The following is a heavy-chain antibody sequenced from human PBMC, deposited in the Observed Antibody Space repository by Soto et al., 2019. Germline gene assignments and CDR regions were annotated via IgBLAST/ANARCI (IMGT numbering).Heavy chain of an antibody. CDR2: IYYSGST. D-gene: IGHD5-12*01. J-gene: IGHJ4*02. CDR1: GGSISSGGYY. V-gene: IGHV4-31*03. Sequence: QVQLQESGPGLVKPSQTLSLTCTVSGGSISSGGYYWSWIRQHPGKGLEWIGYIYYSGSTYYNPSLKSRVTKSLDTSKNQFSLKLSSVTAADTAVDYCAREMATNTPMIDYWGQGTLVTVSS. CDR3: AREMATNTPMIDY.